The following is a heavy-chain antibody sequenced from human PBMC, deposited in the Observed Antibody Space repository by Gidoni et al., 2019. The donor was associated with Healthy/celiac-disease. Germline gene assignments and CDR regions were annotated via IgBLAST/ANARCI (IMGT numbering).Heavy chain of an antibody. V-gene: IGHV3-33*01. Sequence: QVQLVESGGGVVQPGRSLRLSCAASGFTFSSYGMHWVRQAPGQGLEWVAVIWYDGSNKYYADSVKGRFTISRDNSKNTLYLQMNSLRAEDTAVYYCARELWFGESPGYGMDVWGQGTTVTVSS. D-gene: IGHD3-10*01. CDR2: IWYDGSNK. J-gene: IGHJ6*02. CDR3: ARELWFGESPGYGMDV. CDR1: GFTFSSYG.